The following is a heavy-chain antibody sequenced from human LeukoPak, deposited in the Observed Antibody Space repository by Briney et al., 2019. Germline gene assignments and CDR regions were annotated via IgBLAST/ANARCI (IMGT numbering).Heavy chain of an antibody. CDR3: AGGGSGWYYYYYMDV. CDR2: ISYDGSNK. J-gene: IGHJ6*03. CDR1: GFTFSSYG. V-gene: IGHV3-30*03. D-gene: IGHD6-19*01. Sequence: PRGSLRLSCAASGFTFSSYGMHWVRQAPGKGLEWVAVISYDGSNKYYADSVKGRFTISRDNSKNTLYLQMNSLRAEDTAVYYCAGGGSGWYYYYYMDVWGKGTTVTVSS.